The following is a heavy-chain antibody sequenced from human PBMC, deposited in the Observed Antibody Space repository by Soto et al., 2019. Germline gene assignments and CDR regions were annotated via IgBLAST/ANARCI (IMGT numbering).Heavy chain of an antibody. CDR2: ISYDGSNK. D-gene: IGHD3-16*01. V-gene: IGHV3-30*03. CDR1: GFTFSSYG. CDR3: ARPGLYGDYFDY. Sequence: QVQLVESGGGVVQPGRSLRLSCAASGFTFSSYGMHWFRQAPGKGLEWVAVISYDGSNKYYADSVKGRFTISRENSKNTLYLQMNSLRAEDTAVYYCARPGLYGDYFDYWGQGTLVTVSS. J-gene: IGHJ4*02.